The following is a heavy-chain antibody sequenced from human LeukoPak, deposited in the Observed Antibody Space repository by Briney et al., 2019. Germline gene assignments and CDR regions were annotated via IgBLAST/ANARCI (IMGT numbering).Heavy chain of an antibody. CDR1: GYSISSGYY. CDR2: IYHSGRT. J-gene: IGHJ6*03. D-gene: IGHD2-2*01. Sequence: SETLSLTCTVSGYSISSGYYWGWIRQPPGKGLEWIGSIYHSGRTYYNPSLKSRVTISVDTSKNQFSLKLSSVTAADTAVYYCARSQARCSTTSCYGFPYYYYMDVWGKGTTVTISS. CDR3: ARSQARCSTTSCYGFPYYYYMDV. V-gene: IGHV4-38-2*02.